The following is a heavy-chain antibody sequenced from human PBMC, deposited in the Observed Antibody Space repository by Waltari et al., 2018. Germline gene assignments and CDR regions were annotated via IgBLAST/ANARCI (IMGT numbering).Heavy chain of an antibody. D-gene: IGHD4-17*01. Sequence: EVQLVESGGGLVQFGGSLRLSCAASGFTFSRYYMPWVRQTPGKGLVWVSRINGYGTSTTYADSVKGRFTTSRDNARNTLHLQMNSLRVEDTAVYYCATGDSHAFDMWGQGTLVIVSS. J-gene: IGHJ3*02. CDR1: GFTFSRYY. V-gene: IGHV3-74*01. CDR3: ATGDSHAFDM. CDR2: INGYGTST.